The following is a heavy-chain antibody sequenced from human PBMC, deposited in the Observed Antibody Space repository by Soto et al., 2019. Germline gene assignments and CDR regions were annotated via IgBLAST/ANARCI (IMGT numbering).Heavy chain of an antibody. V-gene: IGHV4-59*01. J-gene: IGHJ4*02. Sequence: SETLSLTCTVSGGSISSYYWSWIRQPPGKGLEWIGYIYYSGSTNYNPSLKSRVTISVDTSKNQFSLKLSSVTAADTAVYYCARGGITGTRHFDYWGRGTLVTVSS. D-gene: IGHD1-7*01. CDR1: GGSISSYY. CDR3: ARGGITGTRHFDY. CDR2: IYYSGST.